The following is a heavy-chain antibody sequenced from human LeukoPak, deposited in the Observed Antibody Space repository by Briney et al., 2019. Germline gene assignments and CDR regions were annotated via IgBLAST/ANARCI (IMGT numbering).Heavy chain of an antibody. CDR1: GGTFSSYA. Sequence: GASVKVSCKASGGTFSSYAISWVRQAPGQGLEWMGRIIPILGIANYAQKFQGRVTITADKSTSTAYMELSSLRSEDTAVYYCARDTPGSRCSSTSYHPVYYYYGMDVWGQGTTVTVSS. D-gene: IGHD2-2*01. J-gene: IGHJ6*02. CDR3: ARDTPGSRCSSTSYHPVYYYYGMDV. V-gene: IGHV1-69*04. CDR2: IIPILGIA.